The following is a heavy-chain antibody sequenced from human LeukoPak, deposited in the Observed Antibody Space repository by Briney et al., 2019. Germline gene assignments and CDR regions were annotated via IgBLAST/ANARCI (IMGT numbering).Heavy chain of an antibody. J-gene: IGHJ6*02. Sequence: SETLSLTCTVSGGSISSSSYYWGWIRQPPGKGLEWIGSIYYSGSTYYNPSLKSRVTISVDTSKNQFSLKLSSVTAADTAVYYCARLENSSSWYRGYYYYGMDVWGQGTTVTVSS. CDR3: ARLENSSSWYRGYYYYGMDV. V-gene: IGHV4-39*01. D-gene: IGHD6-13*01. CDR2: IYYSGST. CDR1: GGSISSSSYY.